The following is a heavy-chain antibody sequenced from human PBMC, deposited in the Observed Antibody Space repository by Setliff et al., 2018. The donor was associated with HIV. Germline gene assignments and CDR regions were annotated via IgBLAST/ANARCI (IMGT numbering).Heavy chain of an antibody. CDR1: GYIFTTFW. CDR3: ARQGYNYGPEDS. V-gene: IGHV5-51*01. CDR2: VYPGDSDA. Sequence: PGESLKISCKASGYIFTTFWIDWVRQMPGKGLEWMGIVYPGDSDAKYSPSFQGQVTISVDKSISTVYLQWSSLKPSDTATYFCARQGYNYGPEDSWGQGTLVTVSS. D-gene: IGHD5-18*01. J-gene: IGHJ4*02.